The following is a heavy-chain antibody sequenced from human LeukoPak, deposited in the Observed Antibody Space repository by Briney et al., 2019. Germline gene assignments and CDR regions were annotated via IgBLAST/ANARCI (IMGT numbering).Heavy chain of an antibody. Sequence: SQTLSLTCTVSGGSISSGGYYWSWIRQPPGKGLEWIGYIYHSGSTYYNPSLKSRVTISVDTSKNQFSLKLSSVTAADTAVYYCARRNDYSNYGRLYWGQGTLVTVSS. J-gene: IGHJ4*02. CDR2: IYHSGST. D-gene: IGHD4-11*01. CDR3: ARRNDYSNYGRLY. V-gene: IGHV4-30-2*03. CDR1: GGSISSGGYY.